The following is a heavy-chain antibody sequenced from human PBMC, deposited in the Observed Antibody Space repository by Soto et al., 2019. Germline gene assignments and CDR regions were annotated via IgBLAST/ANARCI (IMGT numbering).Heavy chain of an antibody. Sequence: GGSLRLSCAASGFTFSSYGMHWVRQAPGKGLEWVAVIWYDGSNKYYADSVKGRFTISRDNSKNTLYLQMNSLRAEDTAGYYWARVCEQQSLDPWGQGTLVTVSS. CDR1: GFTFSSYG. CDR2: IWYDGSNK. CDR3: ARVCEQQSLDP. D-gene: IGHD6-13*01. J-gene: IGHJ5*02. V-gene: IGHV3-33*01.